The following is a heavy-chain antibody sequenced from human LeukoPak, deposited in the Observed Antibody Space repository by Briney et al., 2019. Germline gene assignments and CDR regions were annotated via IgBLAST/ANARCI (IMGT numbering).Heavy chain of an antibody. CDR3: ALGAPVAFDI. V-gene: IGHV3-33*01. D-gene: IGHD3-16*01. CDR2: IWYDGSNK. CDR1: GFTFSSYG. J-gene: IGHJ3*02. Sequence: PGRPLRLSCAASGFTFSSYGMHWVRQAPGKGLEWVAVIWYDGSNKYYADSVKGRFTISRDNSKNTLYLQMNSLRPEDTAVYYCALGAPVAFDIWGQGTMVTVSS.